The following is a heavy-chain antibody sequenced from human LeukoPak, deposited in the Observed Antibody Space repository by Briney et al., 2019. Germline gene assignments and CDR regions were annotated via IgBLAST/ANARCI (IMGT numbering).Heavy chain of an antibody. D-gene: IGHD1/OR15-1a*01. CDR2: IRQDGSVQ. V-gene: IGHV3-7*01. Sequence: PGGSLRLSCAGSGFTFRSYWMSWVRQAPGKGLEWVANIRQDGSVQNYVDSVKGRFTISRDNPKNSVYLQMSSLRAEDTSVYYCLVTTRSRGFDYWGQGTLVTVSS. J-gene: IGHJ4*02. CDR3: LVTTRSRGFDY. CDR1: GFTFRSYW.